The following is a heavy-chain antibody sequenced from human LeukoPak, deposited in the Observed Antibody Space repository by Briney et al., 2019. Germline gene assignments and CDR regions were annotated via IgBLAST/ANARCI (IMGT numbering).Heavy chain of an antibody. J-gene: IGHJ4*02. D-gene: IGHD3-22*01. CDR3: ARDLGGGWASSGYPLFDY. CDR2: IWYDGSNK. V-gene: IGHV3-33*01. CDR1: GFTFSSYG. Sequence: GRSLRLSCAASGFTFSSYGMHWVRQAPGKGLEWVAVIWYDGSNKYYADSVKGRFTISRDNSKNTLYLQMSSLRAEDTAVYYCARDLGGGWASSGYPLFDYWGQGTLVTVSS.